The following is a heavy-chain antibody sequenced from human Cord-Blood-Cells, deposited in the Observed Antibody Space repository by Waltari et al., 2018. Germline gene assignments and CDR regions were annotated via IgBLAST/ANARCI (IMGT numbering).Heavy chain of an antibody. V-gene: IGHV1-8*01. J-gene: IGHJ4*02. D-gene: IGHD6-13*01. Sequence: QVQLVQSGAEVKKPGASVKVSCKASGYTFTSYDINWVRQAPGQGLEWMGWMNPNGGNTGYAQKLQGRVTMTRNTSISTAYMGLSSLRSEDTAVYYCARGARGGAAAGTDYWGQGTLVTVSS. CDR3: ARGARGGAAAGTDY. CDR2: MNPNGGNT. CDR1: GYTFTSYD.